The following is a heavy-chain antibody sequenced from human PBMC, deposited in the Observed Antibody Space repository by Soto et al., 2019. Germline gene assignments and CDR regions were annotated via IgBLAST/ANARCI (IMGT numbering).Heavy chain of an antibody. J-gene: IGHJ4*02. Sequence: SGGPLRLSCTASGFTFTGYGMGWVRQAPGEGRQWVSTIRGDGGQTHYTDSVKGRFSISRDNSKNTLYLQMNSLRAEDTAVYYCAKDRANYDILTGPYYFDYWGQGTLVTVSS. CDR1: GFTFTGYG. V-gene: IGHV3-23*01. CDR2: IRGDGGQT. D-gene: IGHD3-9*01. CDR3: AKDRANYDILTGPYYFDY.